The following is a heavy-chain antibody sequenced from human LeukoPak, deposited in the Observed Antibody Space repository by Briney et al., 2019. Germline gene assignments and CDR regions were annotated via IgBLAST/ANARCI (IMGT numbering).Heavy chain of an antibody. CDR1: GFTFNSYS. Sequence: GGSLRLSCAASGFTFNSYSMNWVRQAPGQGLEWVSSISGDSYIYYADSVKGRFTISRDNAENSVYLQMNSLRDEDTAVYYCTRQFSGWTTYGGQGTLVTVSS. D-gene: IGHD6-19*01. J-gene: IGHJ4*02. V-gene: IGHV3-21*01. CDR2: ISGDSYI. CDR3: TRQFSGWTTY.